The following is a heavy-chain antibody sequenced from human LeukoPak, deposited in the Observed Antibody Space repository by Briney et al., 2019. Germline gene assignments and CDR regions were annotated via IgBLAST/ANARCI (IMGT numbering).Heavy chain of an antibody. Sequence: SGGSLRLSCAASGFTFSSYWMHWARQAPGKGLVWVSRINSDGTTSYADSVKGRFTISRDNVKNTLYLQMNSLRAEDTAVYYCARDPIIIVPAALDYWGQGTLVTVSS. J-gene: IGHJ4*02. CDR3: ARDPIIIVPAALDY. V-gene: IGHV3-74*01. CDR2: INSDGTT. CDR1: GFTFSSYW. D-gene: IGHD2-2*01.